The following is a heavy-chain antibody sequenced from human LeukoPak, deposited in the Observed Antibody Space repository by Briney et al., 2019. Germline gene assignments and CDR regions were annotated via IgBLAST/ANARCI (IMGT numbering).Heavy chain of an antibody. CDR3: VRRDGYGAYDI. V-gene: IGHV5-51*01. Sequence: GESLTISCEGSGYSFTNFWIAWMRQMPGKGLEWMGIIYPGDSDTRYSPSFQGQVTISADKSISTAYLQWSSLKASDTAMYYCVRRDGYGAYDIWGQGTMVTVSS. D-gene: IGHD5-24*01. J-gene: IGHJ3*02. CDR2: IYPGDSDT. CDR1: GYSFTNFW.